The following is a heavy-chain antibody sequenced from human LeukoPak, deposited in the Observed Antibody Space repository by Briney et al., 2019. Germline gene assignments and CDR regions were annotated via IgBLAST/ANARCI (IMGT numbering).Heavy chain of an antibody. D-gene: IGHD6-19*01. V-gene: IGHV3-21*01. CDR1: GFTFTTYR. J-gene: IGHJ1*01. Sequence: GGSLRLSCEASGFTFTTYRMTWVRQAPGKGLEGVSIISSGSSAIFSADALKGRFTISRDNAKNSLYLQMNSLRAEDTAVYYCARESGWYGDFRHWGQGTLVTVSS. CDR2: ISSGSSAI. CDR3: ARESGWYGDFRH.